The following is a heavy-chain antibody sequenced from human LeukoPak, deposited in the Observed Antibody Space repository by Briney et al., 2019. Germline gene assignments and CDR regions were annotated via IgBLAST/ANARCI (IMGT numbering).Heavy chain of an antibody. V-gene: IGHV3-64*01. CDR2: ISSDGGST. CDR1: GFTFSMYA. CDR3: VNYGMDV. J-gene: IGHJ6*02. Sequence: GGSLRLSCAASGFTFSMYAMRWVRQAPGKGLEYVSAISSDGGSTYYANSVKGRFTISRDNSKNTPYLQMGSLRAEDMAVYYCVNYGMDVWGQGTTVTVSS.